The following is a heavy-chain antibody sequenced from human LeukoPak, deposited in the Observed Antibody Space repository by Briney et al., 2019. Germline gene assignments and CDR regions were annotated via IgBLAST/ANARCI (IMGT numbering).Heavy chain of an antibody. CDR1: GFSFHSYA. CDR2: ISGSAVST. V-gene: IGHV3-23*01. D-gene: IGHD4-17*01. J-gene: IGHJ4*02. CDR3: ARDIYGDLDY. Sequence: GGSLRLSCVASGFSFHSYAMTWVRQAPGKGLEWVSGISGSAVSTHYADSVKGRFTISRDNAKNSLYLQMNSLRAEDTAVYYCARDIYGDLDYWGQGTLVTVSS.